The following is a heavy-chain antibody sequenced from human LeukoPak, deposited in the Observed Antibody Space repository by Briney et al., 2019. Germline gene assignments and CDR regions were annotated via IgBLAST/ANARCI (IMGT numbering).Heavy chain of an antibody. Sequence: GGSLRLSCAASGFTFSVSAMHWVRQAPGKGLEWIGRVRTRSNNYATGYAESVKGRFTISRDDSKNMAYRQMNSLTSEDTAVYYCTRLDYGHDYWGQGTLVMVSS. D-gene: IGHD3-16*01. CDR3: TRLDYGHDY. CDR1: GFTFSVSA. J-gene: IGHJ4*02. V-gene: IGHV3-73*01. CDR2: VRTRSNNYAT.